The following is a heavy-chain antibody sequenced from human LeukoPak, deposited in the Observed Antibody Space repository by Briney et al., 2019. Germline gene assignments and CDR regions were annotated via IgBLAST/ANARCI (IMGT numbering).Heavy chain of an antibody. CDR3: ARGDYGDYGWFDP. D-gene: IGHD4-17*01. J-gene: IGHJ5*02. Sequence: ASVKVSCKASGYTFTGYYMHWVRQAPGQGLEWMGWINPNSGGTNYAQKFQGRVTMTRDTSISTAYMELSRLRSEDTAVYYCARGDYGDYGWFDPWGQGTLVTVSS. CDR1: GYTFTGYY. V-gene: IGHV1-2*02. CDR2: INPNSGGT.